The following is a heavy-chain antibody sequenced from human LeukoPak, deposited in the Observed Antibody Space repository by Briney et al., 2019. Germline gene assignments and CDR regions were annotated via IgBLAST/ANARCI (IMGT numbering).Heavy chain of an antibody. D-gene: IGHD6-19*01. CDR1: GFTFSKYW. Sequence: GGSLRLSCAASGFTFSKYWMLWVRQAPGRGLESISRINTDGTVTTYAEPLQGRVTVSRDNTDNTVFLQMNRVRDEDTAVYYCATKQWLAPPPDSWGEGTPVIVSS. V-gene: IGHV3-74*01. J-gene: IGHJ4*02. CDR3: ATKQWLAPPPDS. CDR2: INTDGTVT.